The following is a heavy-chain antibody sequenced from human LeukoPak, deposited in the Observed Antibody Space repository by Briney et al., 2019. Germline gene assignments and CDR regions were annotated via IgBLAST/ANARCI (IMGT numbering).Heavy chain of an antibody. Sequence: PSQTLSLTCTVSGGSISSGSYYWSWIRQPAGKGLEWIGRIYTSGSTNYNPSLKSRVTISVDTSKNQFSLKLSSVTAADTAVYYCARGSGGYYDFWSGPYYYYMDVWGKGTTVTVSS. V-gene: IGHV4-61*02. D-gene: IGHD3-3*01. J-gene: IGHJ6*03. CDR3: ARGSGGYYDFWSGPYYYYMDV. CDR1: GGSISSGSYY. CDR2: IYTSGST.